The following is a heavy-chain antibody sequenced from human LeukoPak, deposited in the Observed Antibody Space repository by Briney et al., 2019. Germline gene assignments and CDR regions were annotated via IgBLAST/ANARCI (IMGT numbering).Heavy chain of an antibody. CDR3: AREVRLPHNDALIHRRALDV. Sequence: GGSLRLSCVASGFTFSMYSMHWVRQAPGKGLEWLAIISDDGNFKYYGDSVKGRFTVSRDNTKNTLYLQMNSLRPEDSAVFYCAREVRLPHNDALIHRRALDVWGQGTMVTVSS. J-gene: IGHJ3*01. V-gene: IGHV3-30*04. D-gene: IGHD3-16*01. CDR2: ISDDGNFK. CDR1: GFTFSMYS.